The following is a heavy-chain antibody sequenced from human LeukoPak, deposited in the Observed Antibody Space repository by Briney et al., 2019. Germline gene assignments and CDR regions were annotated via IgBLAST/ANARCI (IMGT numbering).Heavy chain of an antibody. D-gene: IGHD1-26*01. Sequence: GGSLRLSCAASGFTFSDYWMSWVRQAPGKGLEWVANIKQDGSEKYYVDSVKGRFTISRDNAKKSLYLQMNSLRAADTAVYYCSREWGRGVSYNYYYYMDVWGTGTTVTVSS. J-gene: IGHJ6*03. V-gene: IGHV3-7*01. CDR1: GFTFSDYW. CDR2: IKQDGSEK. CDR3: SREWGRGVSYNYYYYMDV.